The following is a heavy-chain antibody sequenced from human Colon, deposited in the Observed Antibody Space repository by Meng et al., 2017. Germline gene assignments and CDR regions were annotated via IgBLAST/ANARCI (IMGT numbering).Heavy chain of an antibody. V-gene: IGHV1-46*01. CDR1: GYTFTSYY. Sequence: ASVKVSCKASGYTFTSYYMHWVRQAPGQGLEWMGIINPSGGSTSHAQKFQGRVTMTRDTSTSTVYMELSSLRSEDTAVYYCASPRYCSSTSCYRGGDYYNYGMDAWGQGTMVTVSS. CDR3: ASPRYCSSTSCYRGGDYYNYGMDA. J-gene: IGHJ6*02. D-gene: IGHD2-2*02. CDR2: INPSGGST.